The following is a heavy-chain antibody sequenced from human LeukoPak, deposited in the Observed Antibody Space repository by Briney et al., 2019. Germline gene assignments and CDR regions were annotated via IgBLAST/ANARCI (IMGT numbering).Heavy chain of an antibody. V-gene: IGHV3-20*04. CDR3: ARLITMIVDY. Sequence: GGSLRLSCAASGFTFDTYAMSWVRQAPGRGLEWVSGINWNGGSTAYADSVKGRFTISRDNAKNSLYLQMNSLRAEDTAVYYCARLITMIVDYWGQGTLVTVSS. D-gene: IGHD3-22*01. CDR2: INWNGGST. J-gene: IGHJ4*02. CDR1: GFTFDTYA.